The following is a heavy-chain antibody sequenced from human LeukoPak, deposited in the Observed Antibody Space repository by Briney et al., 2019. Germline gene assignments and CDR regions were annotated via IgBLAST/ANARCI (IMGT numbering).Heavy chain of an antibody. Sequence: PGGSLRLSCAASGFTFSSYATSWVRQAPGKGLEWVSAISGSGGSTYYADSVKGRFTISKDLSQNRLYMQMNSLRAEDAAMYYCATGGRFYYDLWGQGTLVTVSS. V-gene: IGHV3-23*01. J-gene: IGHJ4*02. CDR3: ATGGRFYYDL. D-gene: IGHD2-15*01. CDR1: GFTFSSYA. CDR2: ISGSGGST.